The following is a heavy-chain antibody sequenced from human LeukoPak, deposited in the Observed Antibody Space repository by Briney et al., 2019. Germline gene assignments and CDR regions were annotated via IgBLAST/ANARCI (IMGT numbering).Heavy chain of an antibody. J-gene: IGHJ4*02. CDR3: ARGATGSGTASDS. CDR1: GFSFSNYY. Sequence: GGSLRLSCAASGFSFSNYYMHWVRQAPGKGLVWVSLIKSDGSITNYADSVKGRFTISRDNAKNTLHLQMNSLRVEDTAVYYCARGATGSGTASDSWGQGTLVTVSS. D-gene: IGHD3-10*01. CDR2: IKSDGSIT. V-gene: IGHV3-74*01.